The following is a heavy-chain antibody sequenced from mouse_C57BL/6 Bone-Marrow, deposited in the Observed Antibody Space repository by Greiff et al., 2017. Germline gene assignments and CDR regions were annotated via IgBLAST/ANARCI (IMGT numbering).Heavy chain of an antibody. V-gene: IGHV5-2*01. CDR3: ANYSNYGTWFAY. Sequence: DVQLVESGGGLVQPGESLKLSCESNEYAFPSHDMSWVRKTPEKRLELVAAINSDGGSTYYPDTMERRFIISRDNTKKTLYLQMSSLRSEDTALYYCANYSNYGTWFAYWGQGTLVTVSA. CDR1: EYAFPSHD. D-gene: IGHD2-5*01. J-gene: IGHJ3*01. CDR2: INSDGGST.